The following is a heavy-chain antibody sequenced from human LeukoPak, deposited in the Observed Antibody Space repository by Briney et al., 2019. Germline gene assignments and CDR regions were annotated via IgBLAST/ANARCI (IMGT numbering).Heavy chain of an antibody. V-gene: IGHV4-31*03. J-gene: IGHJ4*02. CDR3: ASLRNKIFDY. Sequence: KASETLSLTCTVSGGSIDSRSHYWGWIRQHPGKGLEWIGYINYSGNTYYNPSLKSRVTVSVDTSKNQFSLKLSSVTAADTAVYYCASLRNKIFDYWGQGILVTVSS. CDR1: GGSIDSRSHY. D-gene: IGHD1/OR15-1a*01. CDR2: INYSGNT.